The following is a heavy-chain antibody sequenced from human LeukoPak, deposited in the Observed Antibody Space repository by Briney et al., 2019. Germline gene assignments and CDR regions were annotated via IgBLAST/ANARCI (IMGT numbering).Heavy chain of an antibody. D-gene: IGHD1-26*01. CDR1: GFTFSSYA. J-gene: IGHJ4*02. Sequence: GGSLRLSCAASGFTFSSYAMHWVRQAPGKGLEWVAVISYDGSNKYYADSVKGRFTVSRDNSKNSLYLQMKSLTAADTAVYYCAKDRSIGTYYTFDHWGQGTLVSVSS. V-gene: IGHV3-30*04. CDR3: AKDRSIGTYYTFDH. CDR2: ISYDGSNK.